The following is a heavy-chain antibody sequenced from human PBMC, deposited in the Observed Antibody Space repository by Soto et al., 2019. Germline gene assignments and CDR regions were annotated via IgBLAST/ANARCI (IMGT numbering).Heavy chain of an antibody. Sequence: PSETLSLTCTVSGDSISDYYWSWIRQPAGQGLEWLGRIYTSGSTYYNPSLKSRVTMSVDTSKNQFSLKLSSVTAADTAVYYCAGDQGYYYSGIDVWGQGTTVT. CDR2: IYTSGST. CDR3: AGDQGYYYSGIDV. CDR1: GDSISDYY. J-gene: IGHJ6*02. V-gene: IGHV4-4*07.